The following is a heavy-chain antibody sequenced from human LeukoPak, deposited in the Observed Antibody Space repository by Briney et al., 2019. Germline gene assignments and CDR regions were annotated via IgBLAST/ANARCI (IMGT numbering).Heavy chain of an antibody. Sequence: SQTLSLTCAVSAGSIGSAVYSWSWIRQYPGKGLEWLGSMYYSGSTYSKPSLKSRLTISVDTSKNQFPLKLSSVTAADTAVYYCARVDRYHECFQHWGQGTLVTVSS. J-gene: IGHJ1*01. V-gene: IGHV4-31*11. D-gene: IGHD1-14*01. CDR1: AGSIGSAVYS. CDR2: MYYSGST. CDR3: ARVDRYHECFQH.